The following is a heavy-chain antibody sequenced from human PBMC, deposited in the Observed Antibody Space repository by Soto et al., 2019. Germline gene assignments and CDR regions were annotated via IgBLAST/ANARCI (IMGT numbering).Heavy chain of an antibody. V-gene: IGHV3-23*01. D-gene: IGHD3-3*01. CDR2: VSGSGSTT. J-gene: IGHJ4*02. Sequence: GGSLRLSCAASGFSFTIFAMSWVRQAPGKGLEWVSAVSGSGSTTYYADSVKGRFTISRDNSKKTSYLYMNSLRADDTAVYYCATGQGIFGVVTHLVGVRETSCWGQGT. CDR1: GFSFTIFA. CDR3: ATGQGIFGVVTHLVGVRETSC.